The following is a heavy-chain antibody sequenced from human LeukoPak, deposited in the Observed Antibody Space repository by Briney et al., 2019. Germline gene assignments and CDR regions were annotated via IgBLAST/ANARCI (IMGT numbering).Heavy chain of an antibody. D-gene: IGHD3-16*01. Sequence: GGSLRLSCTASGFTFGDYAMSWVRQAPGKGLEWVGFIRSKAYGGTKEYAASVKGRFTISRDDSKSIAYLQMNSLKTEDTAVYYCTRSKGVWDYFDYWGQGTLVTVSS. J-gene: IGHJ4*02. CDR2: IRSKAYGGTK. CDR1: GFTFGDYA. V-gene: IGHV3-49*04. CDR3: TRSKGVWDYFDY.